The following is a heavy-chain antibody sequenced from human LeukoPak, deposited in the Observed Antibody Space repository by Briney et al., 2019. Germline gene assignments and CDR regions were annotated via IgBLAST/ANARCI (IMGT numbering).Heavy chain of an antibody. CDR1: GGSISSYY. V-gene: IGHV4-4*07. Sequence: PSETLSLTCTVSGGSISSYYWGWVRQPAGKGLEWIGRIYTSGSTNYNPSLKSRVTMSVDTSKNQFSLKLSSVTAADTAVYYCARSSRYYDILTGYLRVMAFDIWGQGTMVTVSS. CDR3: ARSSRYYDILTGYLRVMAFDI. J-gene: IGHJ3*02. D-gene: IGHD3-9*01. CDR2: IYTSGST.